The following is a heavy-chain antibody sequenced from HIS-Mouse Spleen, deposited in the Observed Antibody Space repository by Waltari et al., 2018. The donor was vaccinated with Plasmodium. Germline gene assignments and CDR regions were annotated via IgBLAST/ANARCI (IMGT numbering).Heavy chain of an antibody. CDR3: ALSGH. V-gene: IGHV3-30*04. CDR2: ISYDGSNK. J-gene: IGHJ4*02. D-gene: IGHD3-10*01. Sequence: QVQLVESGGGVVQPGRSRSLSWAASGFTFSGYAMHWVRQAPGKGLEWVAVISYDGSNKYYADSVKGRFTISRDNSKNTLYLQMNSLRAEDTAVYYCALSGHWGQETLVTVSS. CDR1: GFTFSGYA.